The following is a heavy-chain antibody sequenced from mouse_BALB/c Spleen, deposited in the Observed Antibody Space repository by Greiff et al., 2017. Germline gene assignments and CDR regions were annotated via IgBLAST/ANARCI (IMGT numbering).Heavy chain of an antibody. V-gene: IGHV1-67*01. CDR1: GYTFTDYA. D-gene: IGHD1-1*01. J-gene: IGHJ4*01. CDR3: AYGSSSYYAMDY. CDR2: ISTYYGNT. Sequence: VKLQESGPELVRPGVSVKISCKGSGYTFTDYAMHWVKQSHAKSLEWIGVISTYYGNTNYNQKFKGKATMTVDKSSSTAYMELARLTSEDSAIYYCAYGSSSYYAMDYWGQGTSVTVSS.